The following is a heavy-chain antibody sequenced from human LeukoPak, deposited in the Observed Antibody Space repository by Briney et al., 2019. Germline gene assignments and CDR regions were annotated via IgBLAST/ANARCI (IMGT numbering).Heavy chain of an antibody. Sequence: GGSLRLSCAASGFTFSSYSMNWVRQAPGKGLEWVSSISSSSSYIYYADSVKGRFTISRDNSKNTLYLQLNSLRAEDTAVYYCAKTAVSAYDYWGQGTLVTVSS. CDR3: AKTAVSAYDY. D-gene: IGHD6-19*01. J-gene: IGHJ4*02. V-gene: IGHV3-21*04. CDR1: GFTFSSYS. CDR2: ISSSSSYI.